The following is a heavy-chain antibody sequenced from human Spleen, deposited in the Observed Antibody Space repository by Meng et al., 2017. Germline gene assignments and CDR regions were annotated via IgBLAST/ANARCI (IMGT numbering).Heavy chain of an antibody. Sequence: QGQGVPAGAEVQKAWASVKLSCRASGYTSASYGMGWVRQAPGQGLEWMGWISAYNGNTNYAQKLQGRVTMTTDTSTSTAYMELRSLRSDDTAVYYCAREAEEGSGWEAEYFQHWGQGTLVTVSS. CDR2: ISAYNGNT. V-gene: IGHV1-18*01. CDR3: AREAEEGSGWEAEYFQH. J-gene: IGHJ1*01. CDR1: GYTSASYG. D-gene: IGHD6-19*01.